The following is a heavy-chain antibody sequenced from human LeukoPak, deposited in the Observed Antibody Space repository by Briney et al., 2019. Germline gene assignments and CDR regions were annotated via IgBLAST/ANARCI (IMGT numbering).Heavy chain of an antibody. D-gene: IGHD6-19*01. V-gene: IGHV3-43*02. CDR1: GFIFDDYA. CDR2: ISGDGGST. CDR3: ARESERRGWYDY. Sequence: GGSLRLSCAAPGFIFDDYAIHWVRQAPGKGLEWVSLISGDGGSTFYADSVKGRFTISRDNSKNSLYLQMSSLRSEDTALYYCARESERRGWYDYWGQGTLLTVFS. J-gene: IGHJ4*02.